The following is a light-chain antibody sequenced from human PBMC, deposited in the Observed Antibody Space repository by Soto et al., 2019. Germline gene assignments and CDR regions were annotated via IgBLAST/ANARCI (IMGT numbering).Light chain of an antibody. CDR2: KAS. CDR3: QQYSTYPLT. V-gene: IGKV1-5*03. CDR1: QSISSW. J-gene: IGKJ4*01. Sequence: DIQMTQSPSTLSASVGDRVAITRRASQSISSWLAWYQQKPGKAPKLLIYKASNLQSGVASRFSGSASGADFTLPSSSLQTDDFAAYCCQQYSTYPLTFGGGTKVEIK.